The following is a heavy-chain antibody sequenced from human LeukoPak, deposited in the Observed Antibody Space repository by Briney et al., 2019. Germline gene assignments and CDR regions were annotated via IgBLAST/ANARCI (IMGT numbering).Heavy chain of an antibody. V-gene: IGHV3-7*01. CDR3: AKAGITVTSN. CDR2: IKQDGNEK. D-gene: IGHD4-17*01. J-gene: IGHJ4*02. CDR1: GFTFSSYW. Sequence: GGSLRLSCAASGFTFSSYWMSWVCQAPGKGLEWVANIKQDGNEKYYVDSVKGRFTISRDNAKNSLYLQMNSLRAEDTAVYYCAKAGITVTSNWGQGTLVTVSS.